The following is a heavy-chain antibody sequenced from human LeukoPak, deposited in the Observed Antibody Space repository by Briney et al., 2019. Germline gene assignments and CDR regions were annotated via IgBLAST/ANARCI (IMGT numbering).Heavy chain of an antibody. Sequence: GGSLRLSCSASGFTFNSYAMHWVRQAPGKGLEYVSAISSNGGSTYYADSVKGRYTISRDNSKNTLYLQMSSLRAEDTAVYYCVKVGVLWFGELSYFDYWGQGTLLTVSS. J-gene: IGHJ4*02. CDR3: VKVGVLWFGELSYFDY. CDR1: GFTFNSYA. V-gene: IGHV3-64D*06. CDR2: ISSNGGST. D-gene: IGHD3-10*01.